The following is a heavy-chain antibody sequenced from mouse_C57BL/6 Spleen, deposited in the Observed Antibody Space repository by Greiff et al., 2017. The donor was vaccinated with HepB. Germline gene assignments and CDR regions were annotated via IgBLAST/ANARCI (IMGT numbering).Heavy chain of an antibody. Sequence: VHVKQSGAELVKPGASVKLSCTASGFNIKDYYMHWVKQRTEQGLEWIGRIDPEDGETKYAPKFQGKATITADTSSNTAYLQLSSLTSEDTAVYYCASLITTVVAHFDYWGQGTTLTVSS. V-gene: IGHV14-2*01. D-gene: IGHD1-1*01. CDR3: ASLITTVVAHFDY. CDR1: GFNIKDYY. J-gene: IGHJ2*01. CDR2: IDPEDGET.